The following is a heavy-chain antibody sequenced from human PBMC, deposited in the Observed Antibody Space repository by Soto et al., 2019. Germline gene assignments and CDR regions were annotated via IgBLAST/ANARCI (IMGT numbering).Heavy chain of an antibody. CDR1: GYTFTSYY. CDR3: ARDGRDFDGGRNWFDP. Sequence: GSVKGSCKASGYTFTSYYMHWVRQAPGQGLEWMGIINPSGGSTSYAQKFQGRVTMTRDTSTSTVYMELSSLRSEDTAVYYCARDGRDFDGGRNWFDPWGQGTLVTVSS. J-gene: IGHJ5*02. CDR2: INPSGGST. V-gene: IGHV1-46*01. D-gene: IGHD2-21*02.